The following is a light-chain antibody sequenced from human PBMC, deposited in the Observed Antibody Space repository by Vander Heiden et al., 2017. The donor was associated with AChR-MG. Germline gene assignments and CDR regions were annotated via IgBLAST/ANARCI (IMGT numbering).Light chain of an antibody. CDR3: AAWDDSLNGWV. V-gene: IGLV1-44*01. J-gene: IGLJ3*02. CDR1: SSTIGRNT. Sequence: QSVLTQPPSASGTRGQRGTIPCSGSSSTIGRNTVTGNTKLPGTAPKLRICSNKQRPSGVPDRFSGSRSGTSASRAISGLQSEDGADYYCAAWDDSLNGWVFGGGTKLTVL. CDR2: SNK.